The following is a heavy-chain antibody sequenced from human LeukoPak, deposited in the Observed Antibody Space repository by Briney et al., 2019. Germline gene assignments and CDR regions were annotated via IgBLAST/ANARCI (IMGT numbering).Heavy chain of an antibody. CDR2: ISYSGST. V-gene: IGHV4-59*01. J-gene: IGHJ4*02. CDR3: ARGALAVTDFDY. CDR1: GGSISSYY. D-gene: IGHD4-11*01. Sequence: SETLSLTCTVSGGSISSYYWNWIRQPPGKGLEWIGYISYSGSTNYNPSLKSRVTISVDTSKNQFSLNLSAVTAADTAVYYCARGALAVTDFDYWGQGTLVTVSS.